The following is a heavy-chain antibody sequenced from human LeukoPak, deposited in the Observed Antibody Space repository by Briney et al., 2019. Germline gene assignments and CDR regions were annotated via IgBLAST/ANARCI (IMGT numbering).Heavy chain of an antibody. D-gene: IGHD3-3*01. V-gene: IGHV4-59*01. CDR1: GGSISSYY. CDR2: IYYSGST. J-gene: IGHJ4*02. Sequence: PSETLSLTCTVSGGSISSYYWSWIRQPPGKGLEWIGYIYYSGSTNYNPSLKSRVTISVDTSKNQFSLKLSSVTAADTAVYYCARGILLEWREPFDYWGQGTLVTVSS. CDR3: ARGILLEWREPFDY.